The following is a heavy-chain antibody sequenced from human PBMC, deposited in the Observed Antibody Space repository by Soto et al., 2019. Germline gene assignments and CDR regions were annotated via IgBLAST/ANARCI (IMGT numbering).Heavy chain of an antibody. D-gene: IGHD5-18*01. J-gene: IGHJ5*01. CDR3: AREDTTNWFDS. Sequence: PSETLSLTCAVYGGSFSGYYWSWIRQPPGKGLEWIGEISHSGSTNYNPSLKSRVTISVDTSKNQFSLKLSSVTAADTAVYYCAREDTTNWFDSGGQRTLVTVSS. CDR1: GGSFSGYY. V-gene: IGHV4-34*01. CDR2: ISHSGST.